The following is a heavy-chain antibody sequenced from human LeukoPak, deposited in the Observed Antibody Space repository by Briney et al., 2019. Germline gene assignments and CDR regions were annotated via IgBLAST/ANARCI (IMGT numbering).Heavy chain of an antibody. CDR2: INWSSKMV. CDR1: GFDFGNYA. J-gene: IGHJ4*01. CDR3: AKGSLEMATVDFEF. Sequence: GRSLRLSCAASGFDFGNYAMHWVRQAPGKGLQWVSGINWSSKMVAYAASVKGRFTISRDNAKNSLYLQMNSLTSEDTAFYSCAKGSLEMATVDFEFWGQEPSPPSLQ. D-gene: IGHD5-24*01. V-gene: IGHV3-9*01.